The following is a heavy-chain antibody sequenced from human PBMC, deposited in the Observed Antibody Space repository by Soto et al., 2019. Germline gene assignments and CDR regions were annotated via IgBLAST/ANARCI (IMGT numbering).Heavy chain of an antibody. V-gene: IGHV4-34*01. CDR2: INHSGST. D-gene: IGHD3-3*01. CDR1: GGSFSGYY. J-gene: IGHJ6*02. Sequence: PSETLSLTCAVYGGSFSGYYWTWIRQPPGTGLEWIGEINHSGSTNYNPSLKSRVTISVDTSKNQFSLKLSSVTAADTAVYYCARDQRYDFWSGYYRDYGMDVWGQGTTVTVS. CDR3: ARDQRYDFWSGYYRDYGMDV.